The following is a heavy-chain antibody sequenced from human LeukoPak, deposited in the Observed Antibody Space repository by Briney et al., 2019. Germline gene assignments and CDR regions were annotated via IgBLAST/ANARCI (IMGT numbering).Heavy chain of an antibody. J-gene: IGHJ2*01. CDR2: IYHSGST. CDR3: ARGSGWYADLWYFDL. Sequence: SETLSLTCAVSGGSISSGGYSWSWIRQPPGKGLEWIGYIYHSGSTYYNPSLKSRVTISVDRSKNQFSLKLSSVTAADTAVYYCARGSGWYADLWYFDLWGRGTLVTVSS. D-gene: IGHD6-19*01. V-gene: IGHV4-30-2*01. CDR1: GGSISSGGYS.